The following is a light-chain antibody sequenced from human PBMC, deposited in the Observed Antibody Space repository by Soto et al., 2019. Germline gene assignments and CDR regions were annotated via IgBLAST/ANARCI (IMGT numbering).Light chain of an antibody. V-gene: IGKV1-39*01. CDR1: HDIRDH. CDR3: QQSYSTPPRYT. J-gene: IGKJ2*01. CDR2: AAS. Sequence: IQMTQSPSSLSASVGDRVTLTCQASHDIRDHLNWYQQKPGKAPKVLIYAASRLESGVPSRFSGSGSGTDFTLTISSLQPEDYATYYCQQSYSTPPRYTFGQGTKVDIK.